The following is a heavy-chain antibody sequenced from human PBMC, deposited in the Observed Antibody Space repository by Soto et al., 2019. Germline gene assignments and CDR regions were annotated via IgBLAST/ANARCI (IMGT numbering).Heavy chain of an antibody. CDR3: AKQRRGIVVVVAATREKGDWFDP. CDR1: GFTFSSYA. V-gene: IGHV3-23*01. J-gene: IGHJ5*02. CDR2: ISGSGGST. D-gene: IGHD2-15*01. Sequence: EVQLLKSGGGLVQPGGSLRLSCAASGFTFSSYAMSWVRQAPGKGLESVSAISGSGGSTYYADSVKGRFTISRDNSKNTLYLQMNSLRAEDTAVYYCAKQRRGIVVVVAATREKGDWFDPWGQGTLVTVSS.